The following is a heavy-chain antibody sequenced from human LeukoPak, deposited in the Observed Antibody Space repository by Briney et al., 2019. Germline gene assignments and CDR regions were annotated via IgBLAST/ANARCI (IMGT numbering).Heavy chain of an antibody. CDR3: AKGIGSGWYGLDY. Sequence: GGSLRLSCAASGFTFSSYAMHWVRQAPGKGLEWVTFISYDGSNTDYADSVKGRFTIPRDNSKNTLYLQMNSLRAEDTAVYYCAKGIGSGWYGLDYWGQGTLVTVSS. J-gene: IGHJ4*02. V-gene: IGHV3-30*04. CDR2: ISYDGSNT. CDR1: GFTFSSYA. D-gene: IGHD6-19*01.